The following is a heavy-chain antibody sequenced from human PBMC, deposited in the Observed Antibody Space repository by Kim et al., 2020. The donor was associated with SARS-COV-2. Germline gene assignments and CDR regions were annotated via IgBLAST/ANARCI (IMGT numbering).Heavy chain of an antibody. Sequence: ASVKVSCKVSGYTLTELSMHWVRQAPGKGLEWMGGLDPEDGETIYAQKFQGRVTMTEDTSTDTAYMELSSLRSEDTAVYYCATGLSYYYDSSGYYYRDYWGQGTLVTVSS. V-gene: IGHV1-24*01. J-gene: IGHJ4*02. CDR3: ATGLSYYYDSSGYYYRDY. CDR1: GYTLTELS. D-gene: IGHD3-22*01. CDR2: LDPEDGET.